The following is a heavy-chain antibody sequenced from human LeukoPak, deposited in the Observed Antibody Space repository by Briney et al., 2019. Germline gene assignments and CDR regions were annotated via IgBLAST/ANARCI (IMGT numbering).Heavy chain of an antibody. CDR2: ISSSSSYI. V-gene: IGHV3-21*01. D-gene: IGHD1-26*01. CDR1: GFTFSSYS. Sequence: GGSLRLSCAASGFTFSSYSMNWVRQAPGKGLEWVSSISSSSSYIYYADSVKGRFTISRDNAKNSLYLQMNSLRAEDTAVYYCARDKKQTDIVGAKGYYYNGMDVWGQGTTVTVSS. J-gene: IGHJ6*02. CDR3: ARDKKQTDIVGAKGYYYNGMDV.